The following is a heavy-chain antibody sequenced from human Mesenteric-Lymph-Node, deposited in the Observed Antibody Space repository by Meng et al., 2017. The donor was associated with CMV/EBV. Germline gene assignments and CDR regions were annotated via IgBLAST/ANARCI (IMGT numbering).Heavy chain of an antibody. CDR1: GGTFSSYA. D-gene: IGHD1-14*01. J-gene: IGHJ4*02. CDR3: SITARLLHIGTFSLDF. Sequence: SVKVSCKASGGTFSSYAISWVRQAPGQGLEWMGGIIPIFGTANYAQKFQGRVTMTTDTSTSTAYMEVGSLRSEDTAVYYCSITARLLHIGTFSLDFWGQGTQVTVSS. V-gene: IGHV1-69*05. CDR2: IIPIFGTA.